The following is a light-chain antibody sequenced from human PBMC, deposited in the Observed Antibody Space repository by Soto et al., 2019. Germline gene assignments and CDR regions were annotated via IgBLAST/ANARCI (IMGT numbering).Light chain of an antibody. CDR2: GAS. J-gene: IGKJ4*01. V-gene: IGKV1-39*01. CDR1: TRIRNY. Sequence: DIQVIQSPSSLSAFVGDRVTITCRASTRIRNYLNWYQQKPGKAPKLLISGASTLQSGVPSRFSGSGSGADFTLTISSLQPDDSATYYCQQSQSTPLTFGGGTKLEIK. CDR3: QQSQSTPLT.